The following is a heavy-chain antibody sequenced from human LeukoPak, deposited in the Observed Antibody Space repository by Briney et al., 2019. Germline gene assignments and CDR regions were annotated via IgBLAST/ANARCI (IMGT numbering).Heavy chain of an antibody. CDR3: ARDSWSSSWYMASAFDI. CDR1: GYAFTGYY. V-gene: IGHV1-2*02. Sequence: RASVKVSCKASGYAFTGYYMHWVRQAPGQGLEWMGWINPNSGGTNYAQKFQGRVTMTRDTSISTAYMELSRLRSDDTAVYYCARDSWSSSWYMASAFDIWGQGTMVTVSS. D-gene: IGHD6-13*01. CDR2: INPNSGGT. J-gene: IGHJ3*02.